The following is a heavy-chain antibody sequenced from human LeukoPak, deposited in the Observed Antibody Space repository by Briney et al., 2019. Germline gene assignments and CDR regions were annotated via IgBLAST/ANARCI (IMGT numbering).Heavy chain of an antibody. CDR1: GFTFNNYL. Sequence: GGSLRLSCTASGFTFNNYLMSWVRQAPGKGPEWISVLFTGGAGALYAYSVRGRFTISGDTSKTTLYLQMNGLRAEDTAVYYCAKECDYSPGHKFDLWGRGTLVTVSS. J-gene: IGHJ5*02. D-gene: IGHD3-10*01. CDR3: AKECDYSPGHKFDL. CDR2: LFTGGAGA. V-gene: IGHV3-23*03.